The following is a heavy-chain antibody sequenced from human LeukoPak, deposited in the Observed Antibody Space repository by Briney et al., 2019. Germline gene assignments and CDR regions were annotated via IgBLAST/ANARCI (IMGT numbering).Heavy chain of an antibody. CDR3: ARQSYYYGSGSYYEQDY. J-gene: IGHJ4*02. Sequence: GESLKISCKGSGYSFTSYWISWVRQMPGRGLEWMGRIDPSDSYTNYSPSFQGNVTISADKSISTAYLQWSSLKASDTAMYYCARQSYYYGSGSYYEQDYWGQGTLVTVSS. CDR2: IDPSDSYT. V-gene: IGHV5-10-1*01. D-gene: IGHD3-10*01. CDR1: GYSFTSYW.